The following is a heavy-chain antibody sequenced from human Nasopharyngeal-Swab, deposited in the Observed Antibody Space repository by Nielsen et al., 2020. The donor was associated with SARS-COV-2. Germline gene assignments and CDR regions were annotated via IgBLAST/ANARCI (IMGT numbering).Heavy chain of an antibody. J-gene: IGHJ4*02. CDR1: GFTFSNYA. CDR2: ISGSGGST. Sequence: GESLKISCAASGFTFSNYAMTWVRQAPGKGLEWVSAISGSGGSTYYADSVKGRFTISRDNSKNTLYLQMNSLRAEDTAVYYCAEQWLVYYWGQGTLVTVSS. V-gene: IGHV3-23*01. D-gene: IGHD6-19*01. CDR3: AEQWLVYY.